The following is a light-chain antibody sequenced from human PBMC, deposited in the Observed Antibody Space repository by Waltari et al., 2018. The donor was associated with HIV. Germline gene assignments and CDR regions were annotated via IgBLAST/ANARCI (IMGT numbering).Light chain of an antibody. CDR2: WAS. Sequence: IVMTQSPDSLAVSLGERATIHCKSSQSVLYSSDNKNYLAWYQQKTGQPPKLLIYWASNRGSGVPDRFSGSLQTPWLCLQAEDVAVYYCQQYYNAPLTFGPGTKVDLK. J-gene: IGKJ3*01. CDR3: QQYYNAPLT. CDR1: QSVLYSSDNKNY. V-gene: IGKV4-1*01.